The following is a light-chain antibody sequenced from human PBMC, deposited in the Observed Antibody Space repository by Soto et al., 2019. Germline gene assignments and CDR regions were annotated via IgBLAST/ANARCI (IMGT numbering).Light chain of an antibody. CDR2: LNSDGSH. CDR1: SGHSSYA. J-gene: IGLJ3*02. Sequence: QLALTQSPSASASLGASVKLTCTLSSGHSSYAIAWHHQQPEKGPRYLMKLNSDGSHSKGDGIPDRFSGSSSGAERYLTISSLQSEDEADYYCQTWGTGLLVFGGGTKLTVL. V-gene: IGLV4-69*01. CDR3: QTWGTGLLV.